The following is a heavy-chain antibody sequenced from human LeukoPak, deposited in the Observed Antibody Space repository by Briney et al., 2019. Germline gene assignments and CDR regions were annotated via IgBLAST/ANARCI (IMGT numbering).Heavy chain of an antibody. D-gene: IGHD2-15*01. V-gene: IGHV1-46*01. J-gene: IGHJ4*02. CDR1: GYTFTSYY. CDR3: ASNRGYCSGGSCYGEGLLDY. Sequence: ASVKVSCTASGYTFTSYYMHWVRQAPGHGLEWMGIINPSGGSTSYAQKFQGRVTMTRDTCTSTVYMELSSLRSEDTAVYYCASNRGYCSGGSCYGEGLLDYWGQGTLVTVSS. CDR2: INPSGGST.